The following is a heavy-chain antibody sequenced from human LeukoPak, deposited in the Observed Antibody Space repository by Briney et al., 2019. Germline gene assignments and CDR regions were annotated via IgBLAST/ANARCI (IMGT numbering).Heavy chain of an antibody. V-gene: IGHV4-59*01. CDR1: GASLISYY. J-gene: IGHJ4*02. CDR3: VTGYYEPFDN. Sequence: SETLSLTCSVSGASLISYYWGWIRQSPGKGLEWLGYISDTGKTDYNPSLKRRGTLSLDTSKNQFSLRLTSVTAADTAVYYCVTGYYEPFDNWGQGTLVTVSS. D-gene: IGHD3-3*01. CDR2: ISDTGKT.